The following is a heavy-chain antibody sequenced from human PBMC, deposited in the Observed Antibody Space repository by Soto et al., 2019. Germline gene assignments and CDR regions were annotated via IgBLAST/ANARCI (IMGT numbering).Heavy chain of an antibody. D-gene: IGHD6-19*01. Sequence: DVQLLESGGGLVQSGGSLRLSCAASGFTFSSYAMSWVRQAPGKGLEWVSAISGSGGTTYYADSVKGRFTFSRDNTKHTLYLQMNSLRAENTAVYYCAKTANGWFSAFDIWGQGTMVTVSS. J-gene: IGHJ3*02. V-gene: IGHV3-23*01. CDR3: AKTANGWFSAFDI. CDR2: ISGSGGTT. CDR1: GFTFSSYA.